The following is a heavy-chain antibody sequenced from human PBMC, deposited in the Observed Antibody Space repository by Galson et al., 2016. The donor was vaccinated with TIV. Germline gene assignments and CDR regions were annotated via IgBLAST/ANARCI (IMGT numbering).Heavy chain of an antibody. V-gene: IGHV3-23*01. D-gene: IGHD6-13*01. Sequence: SLRLSCAASGFTFSSYAMSWVRQAPGKGLEWVSAISGSGGSTYYADSVKGRFTISRDNSKNTLYLQMNSLRAEDTAVYYCAKRPVVTIAAAEFDYWGQGTLVTVSS. CDR2: ISGSGGST. CDR1: GFTFSSYA. J-gene: IGHJ4*02. CDR3: AKRPVVTIAAAEFDY.